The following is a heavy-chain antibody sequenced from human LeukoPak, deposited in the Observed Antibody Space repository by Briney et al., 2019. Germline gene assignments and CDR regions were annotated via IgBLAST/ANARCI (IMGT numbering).Heavy chain of an antibody. V-gene: IGHV4-4*02. CDR2: IYHSGST. J-gene: IGHJ4*02. CDR1: GGSISSANW. CDR3: ASEPHYYDSSGYDY. D-gene: IGHD3-22*01. Sequence: PSGTLSLTCVVSGGSISSANWWSWVRQPPGKGLEWIGYIYHSGSTYYNPSLKSRVTISVDRSKNQFSLKLSSVTAADTAVYYCASEPHYYDSSGYDYWGQGTLVTVSS.